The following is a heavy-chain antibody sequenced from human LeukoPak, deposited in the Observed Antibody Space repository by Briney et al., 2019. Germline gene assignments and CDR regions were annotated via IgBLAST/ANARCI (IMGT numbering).Heavy chain of an antibody. Sequence: PSETLSLTCTVSGGSISSSSYYWGWIRQPPGKGLEWIGSIYYSGSTYYNPSLKSRVTISVDTSKNQFSLKLSSVTAADTAVYYCARGVTAVDTEIGYYYYYMDVWGKGTTVTISS. D-gene: IGHD5-18*01. CDR1: GGSISSSSYY. J-gene: IGHJ6*03. V-gene: IGHV4-39*07. CDR3: ARGVTAVDTEIGYYYYYMDV. CDR2: IYYSGST.